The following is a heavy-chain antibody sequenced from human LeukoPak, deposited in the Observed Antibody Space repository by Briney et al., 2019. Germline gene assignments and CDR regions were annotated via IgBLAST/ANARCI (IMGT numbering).Heavy chain of an antibody. V-gene: IGHV3-30*18. CDR2: ISYDGSNK. Sequence: PGRSLRLSCAASGFTFSSYGLHWGRQAPGKGLEWVAVISYDGSNKFCADSVKGRFTISRDNSKNTLYLQMNSLRAEDTAMYYCAKNTGTYDGLIDSWGQGTLVTVSS. D-gene: IGHD1-26*01. J-gene: IGHJ4*02. CDR1: GFTFSSYG. CDR3: AKNTGTYDGLIDS.